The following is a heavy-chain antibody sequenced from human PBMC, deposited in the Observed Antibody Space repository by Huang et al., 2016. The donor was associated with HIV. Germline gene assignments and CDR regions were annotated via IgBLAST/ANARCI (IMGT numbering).Heavy chain of an antibody. CDR3: ARASWYDPRSWYFGL. CDR1: GGSVSGHY. D-gene: IGHD6-13*01. V-gene: IGHV4-34*01. J-gene: IGHJ2*01. Sequence: QVQLQQWGAGLLKPSETLSLTCAVYGGSVSGHYWSWIRQPPGKGLEGIAEINDNGYTNYNPALKSRVTISVHTSRNQFSLKLNSVTAADAAVYYCARASWYDPRSWYFGLWGRGTLVTVSS. CDR2: INDNGYT.